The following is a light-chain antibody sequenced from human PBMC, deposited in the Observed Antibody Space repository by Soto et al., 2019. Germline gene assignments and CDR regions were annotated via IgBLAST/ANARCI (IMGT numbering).Light chain of an antibody. Sequence: DIQMTQSPSTLSASIGDRVTITCRASQSISSWLAWYQQKPGKAPKLLIYKASTLQSGVPSRFRGSGSGTEFTLTISSLQPDDFATYYCQHYNSYSEAFGQGPKVEFK. CDR2: KAS. J-gene: IGKJ1*01. V-gene: IGKV1-5*03. CDR3: QHYNSYSEA. CDR1: QSISSW.